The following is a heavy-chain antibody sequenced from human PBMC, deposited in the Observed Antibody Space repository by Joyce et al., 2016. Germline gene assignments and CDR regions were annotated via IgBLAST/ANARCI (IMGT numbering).Heavy chain of an antibody. J-gene: IGHJ6*02. D-gene: IGHD3-10*01. CDR3: ARHVGPTPYGSGEYYYHYGMDV. CDR1: DDSIRRSTFY. CDR2: TYYGGYP. Sequence: QLQLQESGPGLVKPSETLYLTCPVSDDSIRRSTFYWGWIHQPPGKGLEWSGTTYYGGYPDNSPSLTSRVTISVNTPKRQFSLKVISVTAADTAVYYCARHVGPTPYGSGEYYYHYGMDVWGRGITVSVSS. V-gene: IGHV4-39*01.